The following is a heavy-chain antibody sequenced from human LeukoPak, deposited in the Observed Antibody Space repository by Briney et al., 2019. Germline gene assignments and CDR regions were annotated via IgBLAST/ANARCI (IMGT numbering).Heavy chain of an antibody. Sequence: SVKVSCKASGGTFSSYAISWVRQAPGQGLEWMGRIIPILGLANYAQKFQGRVTITADKSTSTAYMELSSLRSEDTAVYYCARDRRGYSYDPSPYYCYYYGMDVWGQGTTVTVSS. J-gene: IGHJ6*02. D-gene: IGHD5-18*01. CDR3: ARDRRGYSYDPSPYYCYYYGMDV. CDR2: IIPILGLA. CDR1: GGTFSSYA. V-gene: IGHV1-69*04.